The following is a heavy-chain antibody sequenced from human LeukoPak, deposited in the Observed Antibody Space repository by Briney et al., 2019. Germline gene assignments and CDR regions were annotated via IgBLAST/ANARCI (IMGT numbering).Heavy chain of an antibody. CDR1: GFTYSSYS. Sequence: GGSLRLSCAASGFTYSSYSMSWVRQAPGKGLEWVANIKQDGSEKYYVDSVKGRFTISRDNAKNSLYLQMNSLRAEDTAVYYCARKNPGYCSSTSCYPAYYMDVWGKGTTVTVSS. J-gene: IGHJ6*03. D-gene: IGHD2-2*01. V-gene: IGHV3-7*01. CDR3: ARKNPGYCSSTSCYPAYYMDV. CDR2: IKQDGSEK.